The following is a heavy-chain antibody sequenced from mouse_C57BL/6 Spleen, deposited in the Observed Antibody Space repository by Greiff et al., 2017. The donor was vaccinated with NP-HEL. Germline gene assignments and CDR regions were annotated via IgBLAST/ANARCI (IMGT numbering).Heavy chain of an antibody. J-gene: IGHJ3*01. V-gene: IGHV1-26*01. CDR2: INPNNGGT. D-gene: IGHD2-4*01. CDR1: GYTFTDYY. Sequence: VQLQQSGPELVKPGASVKISCKASGYTFTDYYMNWVKQSHGKSLEWIGDINPNNGGTSYNQKFKGKATLTVDKSSSTAYMELRSLTSEDSAVYYCAKGGPIYYDYDFTFAYWGQGTLVTVSA. CDR3: AKGGPIYYDYDFTFAY.